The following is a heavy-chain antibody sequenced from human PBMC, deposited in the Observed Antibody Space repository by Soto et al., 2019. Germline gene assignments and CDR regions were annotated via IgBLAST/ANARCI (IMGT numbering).Heavy chain of an antibody. CDR1: GFTFTSSA. CDR3: AADYYYDILTGYYPSHRY. Sequence: SVKVSCKASGFTFTSSAMQWVRQARGQRLEWIGWIVVGSGNTNYAQKFQERVTITRDMSTSTAYMELSSLRSEDTAVYYCAADYYYDILTGYYPSHRYWGQGTLVTVSS. D-gene: IGHD3-9*01. V-gene: IGHV1-58*02. J-gene: IGHJ4*02. CDR2: IVVGSGNT.